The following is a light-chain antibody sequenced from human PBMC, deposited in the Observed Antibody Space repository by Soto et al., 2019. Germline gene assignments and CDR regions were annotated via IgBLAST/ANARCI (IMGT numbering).Light chain of an antibody. CDR1: RNDVGSYDR. CDR2: EVT. CDR3: SSFTASSTRV. Sequence: QSALTQPPSVSGSPGQSVTISCTGTRNDVGSYDRVSWYQQAPGTAPKLIIYEVTNRPSGVPDRFSGSKSANTASLTISGLQAEDEAAYYCSSFTASSTRVLGGGTKLTVL. J-gene: IGLJ2*01. V-gene: IGLV2-18*02.